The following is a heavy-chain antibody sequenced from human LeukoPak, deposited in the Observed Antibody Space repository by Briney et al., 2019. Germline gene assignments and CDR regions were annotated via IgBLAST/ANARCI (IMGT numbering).Heavy chain of an antibody. Sequence: KSSETLSLTCTVSGGSISSGGYYWSWIRQPPGKGLEWIGYIYHSGSTYYNPSLKSRVTISVDTSKNQFSLKLSSVTAADTAVYYCARRGARRPYYYMDVWGKGTTVTVSS. V-gene: IGHV4-30-2*03. D-gene: IGHD6-6*01. J-gene: IGHJ6*03. CDR3: ARRGARRPYYYMDV. CDR1: GGSISSGGYY. CDR2: IYHSGST.